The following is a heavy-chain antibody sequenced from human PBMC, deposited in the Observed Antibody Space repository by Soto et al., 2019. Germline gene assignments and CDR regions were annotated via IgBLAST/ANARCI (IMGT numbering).Heavy chain of an antibody. CDR2: ISYDGSNK. V-gene: IGHV3-30*18. Sequence: GGSLRLSCAASGFTFSSYGMHWVRQAPGKGLEWVAVISYDGSNKYYADSVKGRFTISRDNSKNTLYLQMNSLRAEDTAVYYCAKDGGHCSGGSCYEIDYWGQGTLVTVSS. D-gene: IGHD2-15*01. J-gene: IGHJ4*02. CDR1: GFTFSSYG. CDR3: AKDGGHCSGGSCYEIDY.